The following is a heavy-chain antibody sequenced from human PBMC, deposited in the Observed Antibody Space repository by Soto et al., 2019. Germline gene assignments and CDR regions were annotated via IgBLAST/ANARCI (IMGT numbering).Heavy chain of an antibody. CDR3: ARDSSGYYWFDP. CDR1: GFSISSGYF. D-gene: IGHD3-22*01. CDR2: SYHSGTT. J-gene: IGHJ5*02. Sequence: KTSETLSLTCAVSGFSISSGYFWGGIRQPPGKGPEWLGRSYHSGTTDDNASVKGPVTISVDTSKNQFSLKMSSVTAADTAVYYCARDSSGYYWFDPWGQGTLVPVSS. V-gene: IGHV4-38-2*02.